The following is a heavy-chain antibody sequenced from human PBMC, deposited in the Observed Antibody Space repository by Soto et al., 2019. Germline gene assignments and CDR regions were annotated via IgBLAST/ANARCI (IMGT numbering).Heavy chain of an antibody. J-gene: IGHJ6*03. D-gene: IGHD1-26*01. CDR3: ARGIALGAYYYMEV. V-gene: IGHV1-18*01. CDR1: GYTFTAYG. CDR2: VSAYNGVT. Sequence: QVHLVQSGAEVKGPGDSMKVSCKTSGYTFTAYGINWVRQAPGQGLEWMGWVSAYNGVTNYAQKSHGRVAMTTDTSTTTAYMELRSLRPDDPAVYYCARGIALGAYYYMEVCSIRTTVTGSS.